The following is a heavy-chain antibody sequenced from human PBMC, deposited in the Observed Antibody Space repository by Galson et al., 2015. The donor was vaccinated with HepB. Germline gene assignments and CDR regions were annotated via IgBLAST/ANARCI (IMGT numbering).Heavy chain of an antibody. Sequence: SLRLSCAASGFTFSSYGMHWVRQAPGKGLEWVAVIWYDGSNKYYADSVKGRFTISRDNSKNTLYLQMNSLRAEDTAVYYCARELPHIVVATWGYGMDVWGQGTTVTVSS. D-gene: IGHD2-21*01. CDR3: ARELPHIVVATWGYGMDV. J-gene: IGHJ6*02. CDR2: IWYDGSNK. CDR1: GFTFSSYG. V-gene: IGHV3-33*01.